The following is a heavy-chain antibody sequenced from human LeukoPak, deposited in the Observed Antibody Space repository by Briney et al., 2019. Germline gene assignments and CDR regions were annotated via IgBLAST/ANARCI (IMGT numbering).Heavy chain of an antibody. CDR2: ISSSSSYI. D-gene: IGHD3-3*01. CDR1: GFTFSSYS. Sequence: GGSLRLSCAASGFTFSSYSMNWVRQAPGKGLEWVSSISSSSSYIYYADSVKGRFTISRDNAKNSLYLRMNSLRAEDTAVYYCAREGYYDFWSGYPDYWGQGTLVTVSS. V-gene: IGHV3-21*01. CDR3: AREGYYDFWSGYPDY. J-gene: IGHJ4*02.